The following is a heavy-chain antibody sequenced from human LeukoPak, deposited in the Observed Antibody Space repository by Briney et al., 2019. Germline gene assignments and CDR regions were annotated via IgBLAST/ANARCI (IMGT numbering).Heavy chain of an antibody. J-gene: IGHJ5*01. CDR3: VRLRRNSDRSYYYYYYDS. D-gene: IGHD3-10*01. Sequence: GGSLRLSCVASGLTFSDYSINWVRRAPGKGLEWVSSINPTSTSIYYADAVRGRFTISRDNAKSSLYLQMDSLRAEDTAVYYCVRLRRNSDRSYYYYYYDSCGHGILVTVSS. CDR1: GLTFSDYS. CDR2: INPTSTSI. V-gene: IGHV3-21*01.